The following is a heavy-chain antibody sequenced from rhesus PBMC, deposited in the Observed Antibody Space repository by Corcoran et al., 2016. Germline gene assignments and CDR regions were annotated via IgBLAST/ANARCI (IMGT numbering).Heavy chain of an antibody. CDR3: VRAAGPRGYGSNSGGIDY. CDR2: ISGSSGDT. V-gene: IGHV4-165*02. CDR1: GGSISGYF. D-gene: IGHD4-29*01. Sequence: QVKLQQWGEGLVKPSETLSLTCAVYGGSISGYFWNWIRQPPGKGLEGIGYISGSSGDTYYNPSLKSRVTISTDTSNNQFSRKLSSVTAADTAVYYCVRAAGPRGYGSNSGGIDYWGQGVLVTVSS. J-gene: IGHJ4*01.